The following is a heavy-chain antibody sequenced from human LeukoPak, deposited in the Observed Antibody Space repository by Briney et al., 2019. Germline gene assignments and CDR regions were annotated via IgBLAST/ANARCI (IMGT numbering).Heavy chain of an antibody. CDR1: GFTFSNAW. V-gene: IGHV3-15*01. D-gene: IGHD3-10*01. CDR3: TTTMVRGVINAFDI. J-gene: IGHJ3*02. CDR2: IKSKTDGGTT. Sequence: GGSLRLSRAASGFTFSNAWMSWVRQAPGKGLEWVGRIKSKTDGGTTDYAAPVKGRFTISRDDSKNTLYLQMNSLKTEDTAVYYCTTTMVRGVINAFDIWGQGTMVTVSS.